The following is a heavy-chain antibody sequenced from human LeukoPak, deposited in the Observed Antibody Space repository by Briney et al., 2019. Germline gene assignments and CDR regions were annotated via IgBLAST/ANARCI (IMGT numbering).Heavy chain of an antibody. V-gene: IGHV1-8*02. CDR3: ARGPYVLWSIAALYYYYYYMDV. Sequence: APVKVSCRASGYTFTSYGISWVRQAPGQGLEWMGWMNPNSGNTGYAQKFQGRVTMTRNTSISTAYMELSSLRSEDTAVYYCARGPYVLWSIAALYYYYYYMDVWGKGTTVTVSS. D-gene: IGHD6-6*01. CDR2: MNPNSGNT. J-gene: IGHJ6*03. CDR1: GYTFTSYG.